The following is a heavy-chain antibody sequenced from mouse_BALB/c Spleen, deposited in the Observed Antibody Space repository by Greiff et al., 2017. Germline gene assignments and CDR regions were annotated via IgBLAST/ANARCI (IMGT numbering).Heavy chain of an antibody. CDR1: GYTFTSSC. CDR2: IYPGDGDT. CDR3: AYYRYDVNY. D-gene: IGHD2-14*01. V-gene: IGHV1-87*01. J-gene: IGHJ2*01. Sequence: VQLQQSGAELARPGASVKFSCKASGYTFTSSCMQWVKQRPGQGLEWIGAIYPGDGDTRYTQKFKGKATLTADKSSSTAYMQLSSLASEDSAVYYCAYYRYDVNYWGQGTTLTVSS.